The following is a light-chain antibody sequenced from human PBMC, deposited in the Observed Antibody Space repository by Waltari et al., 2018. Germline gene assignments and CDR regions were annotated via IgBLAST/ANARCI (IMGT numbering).Light chain of an antibody. V-gene: IGLV1-51*01. Sequence: HSVLTQPPSVSAAPGQKVTISCSGSISNIGNYYVSWYHQLPGAAPKLLIYDNIKRPSGIPDRFSASKSVTSATLAITGLQIGDEADYYCATWDNSLSEVVFGGGTKLTVL. CDR3: ATWDNSLSEVV. CDR2: DNI. CDR1: ISNIGNYY. J-gene: IGLJ2*01.